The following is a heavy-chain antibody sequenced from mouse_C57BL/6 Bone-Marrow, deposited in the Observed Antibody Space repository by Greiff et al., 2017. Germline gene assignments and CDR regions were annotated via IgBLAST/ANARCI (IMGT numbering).Heavy chain of an antibody. J-gene: IGHJ3*01. CDR2: IDPSDSET. Sequence: QVQLQQPGAELVRPGSSVKLSCKASGYTFTSYWMHWVKQRPIQGLEWIGNIDPSDSETHYNQKFKDKATLTVDKSSGTAYMQLSSLTSEDYAVYYYARGDDRSGFAYWGQGTLVTVSA. CDR3: ARGDDRSGFAY. V-gene: IGHV1-52*01. CDR1: GYTFTSYW. D-gene: IGHD1-1*01.